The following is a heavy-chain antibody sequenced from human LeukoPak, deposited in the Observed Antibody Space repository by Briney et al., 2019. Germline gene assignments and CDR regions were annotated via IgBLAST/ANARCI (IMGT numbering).Heavy chain of an antibody. D-gene: IGHD1-26*01. CDR3: ARAVGAFDY. J-gene: IGHJ4*02. CDR2: ISAYNGNT. V-gene: IGHV1-18*04. CDR1: GYRFTDYW. Sequence: GESLKISCKGSGYRFTDYWIGWVRQMPGKGLEWMGWISAYNGNTNYAQKLQGRVTMTTDTSTSTAYMELRSLRSDDTAVYYCARAVGAFDYWGQGTLVTVSS.